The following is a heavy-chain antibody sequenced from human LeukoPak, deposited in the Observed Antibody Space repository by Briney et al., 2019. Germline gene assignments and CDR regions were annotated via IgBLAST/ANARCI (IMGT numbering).Heavy chain of an antibody. D-gene: IGHD3-22*01. Sequence: PSETLSLTCTVSGGSISSSSYYWGWIRQPPGKRLEWIGHVYFSGSTNYNPSLESRVTISVDTSKNQFSLTLSSVTAADTAVYYCARHKSSGSYPLDYWGQGILVTVSS. CDR2: VYFSGST. J-gene: IGHJ4*02. CDR3: ARHKSSGSYPLDY. V-gene: IGHV4-61*05. CDR1: GGSISSSSYY.